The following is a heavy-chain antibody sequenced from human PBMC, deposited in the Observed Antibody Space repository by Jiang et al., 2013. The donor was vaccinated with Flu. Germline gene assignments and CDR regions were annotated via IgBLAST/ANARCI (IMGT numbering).Heavy chain of an antibody. CDR3: ARTLSTYYDSSGYYPFDY. V-gene: IGHV1-18*01. J-gene: IGHJ4*02. CDR1: GYTFTSYG. CDR2: ISAYNGNT. Sequence: EVKKPGASVKVSCKASGYTFTSYGISWVRQAPGQGLEWMGWISAYNGNTNYAQKLQGRVTMTTDTSTSTAYMELRSLRSDDTAVYYCARTLSTYYDSSGYYPFDYWGQGTLVTVSS. D-gene: IGHD3-22*01.